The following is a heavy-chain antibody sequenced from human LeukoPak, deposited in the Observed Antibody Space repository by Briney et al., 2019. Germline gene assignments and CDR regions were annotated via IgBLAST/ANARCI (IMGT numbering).Heavy chain of an antibody. CDR1: GGTFISYA. CDR2: IIPIFGTA. D-gene: IGHD3-9*01. V-gene: IGHV1-69*01. CDR3: ARAGHYDILTGYWTYFDY. Sequence: SVKVSCKASGGTFISYAISWVRQAPGQGLEWMGGIIPIFGTANYAQKFQGRVTITADESTSTAYMELSSLRSEDTAVYYCARAGHYDILTGYWTYFDYWGQGTLVTVSS. J-gene: IGHJ4*02.